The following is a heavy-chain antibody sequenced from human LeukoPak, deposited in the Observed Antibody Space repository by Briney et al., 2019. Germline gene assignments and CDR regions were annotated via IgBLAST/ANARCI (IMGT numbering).Heavy chain of an antibody. J-gene: IGHJ4*02. CDR3: ARGGGDYNPFDY. Sequence: GGSLRLSCAVSGFTVTSNYMSWVRQAPGKGLEWVSDLYSGGDTYYADSVRGRFTISRHNSKTTLYLQINSLRPEDTAVYYCARGGGDYNPFDYWGQGTLVTV. V-gene: IGHV3-53*04. CDR1: GFTVTSNY. D-gene: IGHD4-17*01. CDR2: LYSGGDT.